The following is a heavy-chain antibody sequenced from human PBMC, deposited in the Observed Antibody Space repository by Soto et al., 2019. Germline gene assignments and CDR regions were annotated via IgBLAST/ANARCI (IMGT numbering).Heavy chain of an antibody. Sequence: QVQLQESGPGLVKPSQTLSLTCTVSGGSISSGGYYWSWIRQHPGKGLEWIGYIYYSGSTYYNPSIKSRVTIAVDTCKNQFALKLSSVTAADTAVYYCARDRGYSYGFDYWGQGTLVTVSS. V-gene: IGHV4-31*03. J-gene: IGHJ4*02. CDR3: ARDRGYSYGFDY. CDR1: GGSISSGGYY. CDR2: IYYSGST. D-gene: IGHD5-18*01.